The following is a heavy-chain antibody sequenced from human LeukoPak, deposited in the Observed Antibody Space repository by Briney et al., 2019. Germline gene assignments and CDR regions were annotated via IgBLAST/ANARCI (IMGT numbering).Heavy chain of an antibody. CDR3: ARVGTGTRSYYFDY. J-gene: IGHJ4*02. CDR2: ISSSSSYI. V-gene: IGHV3-21*01. CDR1: GFTFGSYS. D-gene: IGHD1-1*01. Sequence: GGSLRLSCAASGFTFGSYSMNWVRQAPGKGLEWVSSISSSSSYIYYADSVKGRFTISRDNAKNSLYLQMNSLRAEDTAVYYCARVGTGTRSYYFDYWGQGTLVTVSS.